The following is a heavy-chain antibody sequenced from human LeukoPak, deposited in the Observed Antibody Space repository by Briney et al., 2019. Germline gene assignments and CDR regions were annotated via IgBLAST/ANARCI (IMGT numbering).Heavy chain of an antibody. J-gene: IGHJ4*02. CDR1: GFTFSSYS. Sequence: GGSLRLSCAASGFTFSSYSMNWVRQAPGKGLEWVSSISSSSSYIYYADSVKGRFTISRDNAKNSLYLQVNSLRAEDTAVYYCAFNSGYSSAWSPDYWGQGTLVTVSS. V-gene: IGHV3-21*03. CDR2: ISSSSSYI. CDR3: AFNSGYSSAWSPDY. D-gene: IGHD6-19*01.